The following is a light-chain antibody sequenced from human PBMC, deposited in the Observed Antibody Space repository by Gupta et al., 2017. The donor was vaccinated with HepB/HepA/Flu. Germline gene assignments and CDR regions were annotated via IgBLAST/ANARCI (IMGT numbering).Light chain of an antibody. J-gene: IGLJ3*02. CDR2: SDV. V-gene: IGLV1-47*01. CDR1: PSNIGAHY. CDR3: ASWDNSRRGWV. Sequence: QSALTQPPSASGTPGQRVTLSCSGSPSNIGAHYVYWYQQLPGSAPKLLIYSDVQRPSGVPGRFSGSKSGTSASLAISGLRSEDEADYCCASWDNSRRGWVFGGGTKLTVV.